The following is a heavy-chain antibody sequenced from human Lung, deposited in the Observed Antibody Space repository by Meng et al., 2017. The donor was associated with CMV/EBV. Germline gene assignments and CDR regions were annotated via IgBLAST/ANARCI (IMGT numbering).Heavy chain of an antibody. CDR1: GGSMSSPNW. Sequence: HVHTPVAGPGLCRPSGPLSLTCAVSGGSMSSPNWWSWVRQPPGKGLEWIGEIYHSGSTNYNPSLKSRVSISVDKSKNQFSLKLSSVTAADTAVYYCARADKVRFDYWGQGTLVTVSS. CDR2: IYHSGST. V-gene: IGHV4-4*02. J-gene: IGHJ4*02. CDR3: ARADKVRFDY.